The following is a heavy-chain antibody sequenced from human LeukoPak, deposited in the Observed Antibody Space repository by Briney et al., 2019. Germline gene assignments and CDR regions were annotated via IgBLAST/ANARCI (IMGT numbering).Heavy chain of an antibody. J-gene: IGHJ3*02. CDR1: GDSISSYY. V-gene: IGHV4-59*01. CDR2: IYYSGST. Sequence: SETLSLICTVSGDSISSYYWSWIRQPPGKGLEWIGYIYYSGSTNFNPSLKSRVTISVDTSKNQFSLKLSSVTAADTAVYYCARDGQFNHAFDIWGQGTMVTVSS. D-gene: IGHD6-19*01. CDR3: ARDGQFNHAFDI.